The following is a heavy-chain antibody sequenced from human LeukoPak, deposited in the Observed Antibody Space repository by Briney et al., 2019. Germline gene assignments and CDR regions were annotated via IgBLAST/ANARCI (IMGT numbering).Heavy chain of an antibody. Sequence: WASVKVSCKASGGTFSSYAISWVRQAPGQGLEWMGGIIPIFGTANYAQKFQGRVTITADKSTSTAYMELSSLRSEDTAVYYCARDLGRYYDSSGYYYFDYWGQGTLVTVSS. CDR3: ARDLGRYYDSSGYYYFDY. V-gene: IGHV1-69*06. J-gene: IGHJ4*02. CDR2: IIPIFGTA. CDR1: GGTFSSYA. D-gene: IGHD3-22*01.